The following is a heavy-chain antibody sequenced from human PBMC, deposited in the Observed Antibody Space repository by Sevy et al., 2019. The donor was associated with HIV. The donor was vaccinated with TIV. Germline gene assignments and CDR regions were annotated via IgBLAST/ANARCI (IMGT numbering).Heavy chain of an antibody. CDR2: IVVGSGIT. J-gene: IGHJ3*02. CDR1: GFAFTNSA. D-gene: IGHD3-16*01. CDR3: ASEDMTRFGVPLRVFDI. V-gene: IGHV1-58*01. Sequence: ASVKVSCKASGFAFTNSAVQWVRQARGQRLEWMGWIVVGSGITNYAKKFQETVTVTSDMSTSTAYSELTSLRSEDTAVYYCASEDMTRFGVPLRVFDIWAQGTMVTVSS.